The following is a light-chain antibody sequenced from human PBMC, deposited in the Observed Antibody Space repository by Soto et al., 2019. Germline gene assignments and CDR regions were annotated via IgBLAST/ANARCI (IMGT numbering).Light chain of an antibody. CDR3: QTWGSGTVV. CDR2: LNSDGSH. V-gene: IGLV4-69*02. CDR1: SGHST. J-gene: IGLJ2*01. Sequence: QPVLTQSPSASASLGASVKLTCTLNSGHSTIAWHQQQPEKGPRYLMRLNSDGSHSKGDGIPDRFSGSSSGAERYLTISGLQSEDEADYYCQTWGSGTVVFGGGTKLTVL.